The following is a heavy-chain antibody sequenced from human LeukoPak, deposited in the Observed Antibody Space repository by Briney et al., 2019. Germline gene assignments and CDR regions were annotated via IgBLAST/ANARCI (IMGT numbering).Heavy chain of an antibody. D-gene: IGHD3-10*01. J-gene: IGHJ4*02. CDR3: ARESGSYYFDY. CDR1: GGSISSSSYY. Sequence: SETLSLTCTVSGGSISSSSYYWGWIRQPPGKGLEWIGSIYYSGSTYYNPSLKGRVTISVDTSKNQFSLKLSSVTAADTAVYYCARESGSYYFDYWGQGTLVTVSS. V-gene: IGHV4-39*07. CDR2: IYYSGST.